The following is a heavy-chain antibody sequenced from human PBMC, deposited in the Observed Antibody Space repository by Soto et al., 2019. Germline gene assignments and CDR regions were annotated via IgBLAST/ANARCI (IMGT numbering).Heavy chain of an antibody. D-gene: IGHD5-18*01. J-gene: IGHJ4*02. CDR1: GFTFSSYC. V-gene: IGHV3-33*01. CDR3: ARGAGYSYGYFDF. CDR2: IWYDGSNK. Sequence: GGSLILSCAASGFTFSSYCMHWVRQAPGKGLEWVAVIWYDGSNKYYADSVKGRFTISRDNSENTLFLQMNSLRAEDTAVYFCARGAGYSYGYFDFWGQGTLVTVSS.